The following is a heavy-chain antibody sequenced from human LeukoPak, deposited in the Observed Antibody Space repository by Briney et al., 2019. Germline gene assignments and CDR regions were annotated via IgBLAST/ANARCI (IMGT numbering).Heavy chain of an antibody. V-gene: IGHV5-51*01. Sequence: GESLKISCKASGYNFNNYWIVWVRQMPGKGLEWMGIIYAGDSNTRYSPSFQGQVTLSADTSISTAYLQWNTLKASDTAMYYCARTRGVVGVRWGYYFDYWGQGSLVTVSS. CDR1: GYNFNNYW. CDR2: IYAGDSNT. CDR3: ARTRGVVGVRWGYYFDY. J-gene: IGHJ4*02. D-gene: IGHD3-3*01.